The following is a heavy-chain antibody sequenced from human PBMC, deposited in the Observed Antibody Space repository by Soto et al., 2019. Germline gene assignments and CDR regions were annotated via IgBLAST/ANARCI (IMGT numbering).Heavy chain of an antibody. Sequence: GGSLRLSCAASGFTFSSYSMNWVRQAPGKGLEWVSSISSSSSYIYYADSVKGRFTISRDNAKNSLYLQMNSLRAEDTAVYYCARVGGGYQLLHAFDIWGQGTMVTVS. CDR2: ISSSSSYI. J-gene: IGHJ3*02. CDR3: ARVGGGYQLLHAFDI. D-gene: IGHD2-2*01. V-gene: IGHV3-21*01. CDR1: GFTFSSYS.